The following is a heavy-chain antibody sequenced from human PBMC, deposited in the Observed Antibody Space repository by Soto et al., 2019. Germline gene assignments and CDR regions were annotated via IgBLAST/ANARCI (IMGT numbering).Heavy chain of an antibody. V-gene: IGHV3-48*03. Sequence: GGSLRLSCAASGFTFSSYEMNWVRQAPGKGLEWVSYISSSGSTIYYADSVKGRFTISRDNAKNSLYLQMNSLRAEDTAVYYCARDSGCGGDCYLWYFDYWGQGTLVTVSS. CDR1: GFTFSSYE. CDR2: ISSSGSTI. J-gene: IGHJ4*02. D-gene: IGHD2-21*02. CDR3: ARDSGCGGDCYLWYFDY.